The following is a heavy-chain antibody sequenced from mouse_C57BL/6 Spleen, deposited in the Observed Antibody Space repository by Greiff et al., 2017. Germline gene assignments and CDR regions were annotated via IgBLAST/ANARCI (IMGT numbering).Heavy chain of an antibody. CDR3: ARSVSNYVGFAY. CDR1: GYTFTSYW. D-gene: IGHD2-5*01. CDR2: IDPSDSYT. J-gene: IGHJ3*01. V-gene: IGHV1-50*01. Sequence: QVQLQQPGAELVKPGASVKLSCKASGYTFTSYWMQWVKQRPGQGLEWIGEIDPSDSYTNYNQKFKGKATLTVDTSSSTAYMQLSSLTSEDSAVYYCARSVSNYVGFAYWGQGTLVTVSA.